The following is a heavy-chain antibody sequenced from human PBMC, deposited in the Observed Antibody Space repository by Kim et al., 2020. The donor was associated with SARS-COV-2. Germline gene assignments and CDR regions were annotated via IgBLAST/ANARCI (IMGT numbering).Heavy chain of an antibody. J-gene: IGHJ4*02. CDR1: GYSISSGYY. CDR2: IYHSGST. V-gene: IGHV4-38-2*02. Sequence: SETLSLTCTVSGYSISSGYYWGWIRQPPGKGLEWIGSIYHSGSTYYNPSLKSRVTISVDTSKNQFSLKLSSVTAADTAVYYCARDLSTVTKGDYWGQGTLVTVSS. CDR3: ARDLSTVTKGDY. D-gene: IGHD4-17*01.